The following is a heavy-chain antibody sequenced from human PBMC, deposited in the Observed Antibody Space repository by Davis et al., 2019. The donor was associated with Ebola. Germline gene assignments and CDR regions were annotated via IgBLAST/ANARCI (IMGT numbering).Heavy chain of an antibody. CDR1: GYTFTGYA. J-gene: IGHJ6*02. CDR2: INAGNGNT. D-gene: IGHD2-2*01. CDR3: ARGLLGYCISTSCYPGMDV. Sequence: AASVKVSCKASGYTFTGYAIHWVRQAPGQRLEWMGWINAGNGNTKYSQKFQGRVTITRDTSASTAYMELSSLRSEDTAVYYCARGLLGYCISTSCYPGMDVWGQGTTVTVSS. V-gene: IGHV1-3*01.